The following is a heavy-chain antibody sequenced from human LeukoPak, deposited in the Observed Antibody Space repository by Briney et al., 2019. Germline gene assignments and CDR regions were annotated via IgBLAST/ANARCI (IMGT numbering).Heavy chain of an antibody. CDR2: IKRKIDGGTT. CDR1: GFTFNNAW. CDR3: NPKKGPHNPMAILDH. D-gene: IGHD1-14*01. J-gene: IGHJ4*01. Sequence: GGSLRLSCAASGFTFNNAWMNWVRQAPGKGLEWVGRIKRKIDGGTTDYAAPVKGRFTISRDDSENTLYLQMNSLKTEDTAVYYRNPKKGPHNPMAILDHRGQGNPVHVFS. V-gene: IGHV3-15*01.